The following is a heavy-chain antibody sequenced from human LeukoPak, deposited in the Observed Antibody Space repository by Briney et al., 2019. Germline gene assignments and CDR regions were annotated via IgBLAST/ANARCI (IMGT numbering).Heavy chain of an antibody. CDR1: GFTFSRYN. D-gene: IGHD5-24*01. J-gene: IGHJ4*02. CDR2: IRADAVTT. V-gene: IGHV3-23*01. CDR3: VKDDGWVQYAN. Sequence: GRSLRLSCAASGFTFSRYNMNWVRQAPGKGLEWVSGIRADAVTTYYADSVKGRFIISRDNSKNTVYLQMNSLSAEDAAVYYCVKDDGWVQYANWGQGTLVTVSS.